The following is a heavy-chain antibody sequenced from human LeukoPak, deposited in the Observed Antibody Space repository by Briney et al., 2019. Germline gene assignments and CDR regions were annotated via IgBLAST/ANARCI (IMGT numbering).Heavy chain of an antibody. CDR1: GGSTSSSSYY. V-gene: IGHV4-39*01. CDR2: IYYSGST. D-gene: IGHD2-15*01. CDR3: ARSYVVVVAATRLSVATPFDY. Sequence: PSETLSLTCTVSGGSTSSSSYYWGWIRQPPGKGLEWIGSIYYSGSTYYNPSLKSRVTISVDTSKNQFSLKLSSVTAADTAVYYCARSYVVVVAATRLSVATPFDYWGQGTLVTVSS. J-gene: IGHJ4*02.